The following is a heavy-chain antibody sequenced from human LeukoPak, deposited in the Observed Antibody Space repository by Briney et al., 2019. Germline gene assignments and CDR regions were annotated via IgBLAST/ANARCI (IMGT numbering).Heavy chain of an antibody. V-gene: IGHV4-59*01. Sequence: SETLSLTCTVSGASISSYYWSWIRQPPGKGLEWIGYIYYSGSTNYNPSLKSRVTISVDTSKNQFSLKLSSVTAADTAVYYCARSLYSSSPAPGCWGQGTLVTVSS. CDR1: GASISSYY. J-gene: IGHJ4*02. D-gene: IGHD6-6*01. CDR3: ARSLYSSSPAPGC. CDR2: IYYSGST.